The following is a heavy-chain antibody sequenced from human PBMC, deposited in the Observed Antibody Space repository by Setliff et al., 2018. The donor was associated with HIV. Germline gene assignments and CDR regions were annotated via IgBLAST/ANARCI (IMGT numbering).Heavy chain of an antibody. Sequence: SVKVSCKASGGTFSSYSISWVRRAPGQGLEWMGGIIPIFGTSKYAQKFQGRVTFTGDTSASTASMELSSLRSQDTAVYYCALIRLGAVAGFDYWGQGTLVTVSS. CDR1: GGTFSSYS. J-gene: IGHJ4*02. V-gene: IGHV1-69*06. D-gene: IGHD6-19*01. CDR3: ALIRLGAVAGFDY. CDR2: IIPIFGTS.